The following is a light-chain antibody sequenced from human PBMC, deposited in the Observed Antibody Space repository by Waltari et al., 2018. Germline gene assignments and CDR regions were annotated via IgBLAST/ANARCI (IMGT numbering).Light chain of an antibody. CDR1: RSDVGSYNL. CDR3: SSYAGSRPYV. Sequence: QSALTQPASVSGSPGQSITISCTGTRSDVGSYNLVSWYQQFPGKAPKLIIYEGTKRPSRVSNRFSGSKSGNTDSLKISGLQAEDEADYYCSSYAGSRPYVFGTGTKVTVL. CDR2: EGT. V-gene: IGLV2-23*01. J-gene: IGLJ1*01.